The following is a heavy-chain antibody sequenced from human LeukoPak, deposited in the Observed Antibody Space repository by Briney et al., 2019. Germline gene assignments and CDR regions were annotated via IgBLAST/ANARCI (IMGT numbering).Heavy chain of an antibody. Sequence: SETLSLTCTVSGGSISSSSYYWGWIRQPPGKGLEWIGSIYYSGSTYYNPSLKSRVTISVDTSKNQFSLKLSSVTAADTAVYYCARGSEKNYYFDYWGQGTLVTVSS. CDR1: GGSISSSSYY. CDR2: IYYSGST. D-gene: IGHD2/OR15-2a*01. J-gene: IGHJ4*02. V-gene: IGHV4-39*07. CDR3: ARGSEKNYYFDY.